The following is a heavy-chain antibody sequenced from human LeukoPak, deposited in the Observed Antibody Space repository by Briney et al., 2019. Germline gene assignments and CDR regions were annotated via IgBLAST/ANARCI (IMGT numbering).Heavy chain of an antibody. J-gene: IGHJ3*02. CDR3: ARSGSGYYVLDAFDI. V-gene: IGHV1-69*06. Sequence: ASVKVSCKASGYTFTGYYMHWVRQAPGQGLEWMGGIIPIFGTANYAQKFQGRVTITADKSTSTAYMELSSLRSEDTAVYYCARSGSGYYVLDAFDIWGQGTMVTVSS. CDR2: IIPIFGTA. CDR1: GYTFTGYY. D-gene: IGHD3-3*01.